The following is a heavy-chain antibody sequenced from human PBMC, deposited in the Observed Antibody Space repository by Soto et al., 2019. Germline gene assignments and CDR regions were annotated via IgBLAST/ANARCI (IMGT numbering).Heavy chain of an antibody. CDR3: ARVPTMVRGVISGDDYCDY. CDR2: INHSGRT. J-gene: IGHJ4*02. CDR1: GGSFSGYY. D-gene: IGHD3-10*01. Sequence: QVQLQQWGAGLLKPSETLSLICAVYGGSFSGYYWSCIRQPPGKGLEWIGEINHSGRTNYNPSLKSRVTRSVDTSKNQFSLKLSSVTAADTAVYYCARVPTMVRGVISGDDYCDYWGQGTLVTVSS. V-gene: IGHV4-34*01.